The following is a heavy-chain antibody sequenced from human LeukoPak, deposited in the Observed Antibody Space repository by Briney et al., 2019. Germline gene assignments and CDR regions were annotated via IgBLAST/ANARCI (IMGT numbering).Heavy chain of an antibody. CDR2: IYPGDSDT. Sequence: GESLKISCKGSGYSFTSYWIGWVRQMPGKGLEWMGIIYPGDSDTRYSPSFQGQVTISADKSISTAYLQWSSLKASDTAMYYCARHLFSGYYWRNWFDPWGQGTLVTVSS. D-gene: IGHD3-22*01. V-gene: IGHV5-51*01. J-gene: IGHJ5*02. CDR3: ARHLFSGYYWRNWFDP. CDR1: GYSFTSYW.